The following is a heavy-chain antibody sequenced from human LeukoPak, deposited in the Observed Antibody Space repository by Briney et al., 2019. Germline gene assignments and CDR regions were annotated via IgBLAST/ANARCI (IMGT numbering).Heavy chain of an antibody. Sequence: ASVKVSRKASGYTFTGYYMHWVRQAPGQGLEWMGWINPNSGGTNYAQKFQGRVTMTRDTSISTAYMELSRLRSDDTAVYYCARVPLYYYDSSGYYYGLVGAFDIWGQGTMVTVSS. D-gene: IGHD3-22*01. J-gene: IGHJ3*02. CDR2: INPNSGGT. CDR1: GYTFTGYY. CDR3: ARVPLYYYDSSGYYYGLVGAFDI. V-gene: IGHV1-2*02.